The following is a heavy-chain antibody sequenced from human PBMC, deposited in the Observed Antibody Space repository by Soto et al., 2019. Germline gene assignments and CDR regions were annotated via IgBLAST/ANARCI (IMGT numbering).Heavy chain of an antibody. CDR2: ISSNGGIT. V-gene: IGHV3-64*01. CDR3: ARGKPNCSGGTCYPGTAFDF. Sequence: EVQLVESGGSLVQPGGSLRLSCVASGFTFNLYAIHWVRQAPGKRLEYVSAISSNGGITYYANSVKDRFTISRDNSKNTLYLQMGSLRAEDMAVYYCARGKPNCSGGTCYPGTAFDFWGQGTMVTVSS. CDR1: GFTFNLYA. D-gene: IGHD2-15*01. J-gene: IGHJ3*01.